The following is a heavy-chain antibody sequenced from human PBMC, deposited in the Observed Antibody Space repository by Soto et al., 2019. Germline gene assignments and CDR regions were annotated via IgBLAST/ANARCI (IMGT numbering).Heavy chain of an antibody. CDR3: ARHHLMWEPRRLLYYFDY. Sequence: GGSLRLSCAASGFTFSSYGMHWVRQAPGKGLEWVAVIWYDGSNKYYADSVKGRFTISRDNSKNTLYLQMNGLRAEDKAVYYFARHHLMWEPRRLLYYFDYWGQGTLVTVSS. D-gene: IGHD1-26*01. CDR2: IWYDGSNK. V-gene: IGHV3-33*01. J-gene: IGHJ4*02. CDR1: GFTFSSYG.